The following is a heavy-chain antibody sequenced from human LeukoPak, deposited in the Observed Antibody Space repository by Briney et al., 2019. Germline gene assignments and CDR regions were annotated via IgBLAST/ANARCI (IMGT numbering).Heavy chain of an antibody. CDR2: IYYSGST. D-gene: IGHD5-12*01. Sequence: SETLSLTCTVSGGSLSSSSYFWGWIRQPPGKGLEWVGSIYYSGSTYYNPSLESRVTISVDTSKNQFSLKLNSVTAADTAVYYCARHGGLKYGGYEKRFDYWGQGTLVTVSS. J-gene: IGHJ4*02. CDR3: ARHGGLKYGGYEKRFDY. CDR1: GGSLSSSSYF. V-gene: IGHV4-39*01.